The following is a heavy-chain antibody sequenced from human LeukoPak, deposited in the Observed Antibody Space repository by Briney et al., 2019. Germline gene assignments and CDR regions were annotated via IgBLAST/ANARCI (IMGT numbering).Heavy chain of an antibody. CDR3: ARETGYAYGRAPLDY. D-gene: IGHD5-18*01. Sequence: APVKVSCKASGYTFTSYAMNWVRQAPGQGLEWMGGIIPMSGTVNNAQKFQGRVTITADKSTGTAYMELSSLRSDDTAVYYCARETGYAYGRAPLDYWGQGTLVTVSS. J-gene: IGHJ4*02. CDR1: GYTFTSYA. V-gene: IGHV1-69*06. CDR2: IIPMSGTV.